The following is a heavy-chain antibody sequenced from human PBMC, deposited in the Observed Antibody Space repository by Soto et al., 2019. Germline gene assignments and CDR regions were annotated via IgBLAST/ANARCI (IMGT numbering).Heavy chain of an antibody. V-gene: IGHV1-18*01. CDR3: AKNGQPPFFYYGMDV. CDR1: GYTFSRYG. D-gene: IGHD2-8*01. J-gene: IGHJ6*02. Sequence: QGQLVQSGPEAKKPGASVKVSCKASGYTFSRYGISWVRQAPGQGLEWMGWISGYNGDTKYAQKVQGRVTMTRDTSTYTAYMELRSLTSDATAIYYCAKNGQPPFFYYGMDVGGQGTTVTVSS. CDR2: ISGYNGDT.